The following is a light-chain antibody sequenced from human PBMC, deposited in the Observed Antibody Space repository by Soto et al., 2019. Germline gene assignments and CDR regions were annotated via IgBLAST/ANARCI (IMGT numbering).Light chain of an antibody. CDR3: QQYGSPQGTT. J-gene: IGKJ5*01. Sequence: EIVLTQSPGTLSLSPGERATLSCRASQSVSSRLAWYQQKPGQAPRFLIYGASSRATGIPDRFSGSGSGTDFTLTISRLEPEDFAVYYCQQYGSPQGTTFGHGTRLEIK. CDR1: QSVSSR. V-gene: IGKV3-20*01. CDR2: GAS.